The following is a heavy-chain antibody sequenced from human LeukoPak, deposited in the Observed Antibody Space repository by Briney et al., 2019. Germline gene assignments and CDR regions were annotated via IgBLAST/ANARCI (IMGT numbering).Heavy chain of an antibody. J-gene: IGHJ5*02. CDR2: INHSGST. V-gene: IGHV4-34*01. D-gene: IGHD1-26*01. CDR1: GFTVSSNY. CDR3: ARALPRYRVINWFDP. Sequence: PGGSLRLSCAASGFTVSSNYMSWVRQAPGKGLEWIGEINHSGSTNYNPSLKSRVTISVDTSKNQFSLKLSSVTAADTAVYYCARALPRYRVINWFDPWGQGTLVTVSS.